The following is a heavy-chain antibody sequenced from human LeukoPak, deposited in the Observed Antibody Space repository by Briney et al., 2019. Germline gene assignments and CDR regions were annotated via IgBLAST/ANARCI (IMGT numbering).Heavy chain of an antibody. CDR2: IWHDGSHK. V-gene: IGHV3-33*01. D-gene: IGHD3-10*01. Sequence: QPGGSLRLSCAASGFAFDTYAMHWVRQAPGQGLEWVALIWHDGSHKFYSNSVGGQFTISRDNSKNTVSLQMNNLRPEDTAVYYCAREILGSGSYPDFWGQGTLVTVSS. J-gene: IGHJ4*02. CDR1: GFAFDTYA. CDR3: AREILGSGSYPDF.